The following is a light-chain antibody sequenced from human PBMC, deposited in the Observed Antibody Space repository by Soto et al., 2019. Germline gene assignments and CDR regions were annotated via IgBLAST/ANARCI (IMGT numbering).Light chain of an antibody. CDR3: QQYNSYSWT. Sequence: DIQMTQSPSSLSASVGDRVTIICRASQSVSTRLAWYQQKPGKAPKLLIYDASTLESGVPSRFSGSRSGTEFTLTISSLQPDDFATYYCQQYNSYSWTFGQGTKVDIK. CDR1: QSVSTR. V-gene: IGKV1-5*02. J-gene: IGKJ1*01. CDR2: DAS.